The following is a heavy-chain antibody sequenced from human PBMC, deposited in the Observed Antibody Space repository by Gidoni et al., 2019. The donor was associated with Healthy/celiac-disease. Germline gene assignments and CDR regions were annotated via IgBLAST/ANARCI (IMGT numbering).Heavy chain of an antibody. CDR3: ARDAGAYGGNSAYDY. Sequence: QLQLQESGPGRVKPSETLSLTCPVSGGSISSSSYYWGWIRQPPGKGLEWLGSSYYSGSTYYNPPLKSRVTISVDTSKNQFSLKLSSVTAADTAVYYCARDAGAYGGNSAYDYWGQGTLVTVSS. D-gene: IGHD2-21*02. CDR1: GGSISSSSYY. CDR2: SYYSGST. V-gene: IGHV4-39*07. J-gene: IGHJ4*02.